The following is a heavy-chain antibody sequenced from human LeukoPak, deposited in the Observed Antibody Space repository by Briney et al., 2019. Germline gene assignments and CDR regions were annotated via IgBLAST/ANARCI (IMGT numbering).Heavy chain of an antibody. Sequence: GGSLRLSCVDSGFTFTNAWMSWVRQAPGKGLEWIGRIKSKTDGETTNYAEPVRGRFTISRDDSKSAVYLQMYSLKIEDTAVYYCTTDLGTYYHGSQRLIPIDYWGQGTLVTVSS. D-gene: IGHD3-10*01. J-gene: IGHJ4*02. CDR1: GFTFTNAW. V-gene: IGHV3-15*01. CDR3: TTDLGTYYHGSQRLIPIDY. CDR2: IKSKTDGETT.